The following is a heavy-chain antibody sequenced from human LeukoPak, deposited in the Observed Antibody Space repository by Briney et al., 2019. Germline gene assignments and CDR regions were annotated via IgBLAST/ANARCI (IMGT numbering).Heavy chain of an antibody. CDR1: GGSISSSNW. Sequence: PSETLSLTCTVSGGSISSSNWWSWVRPPPGKGLEWIGETYHSGSTNYNPSLKSRVTISVDKSKNQFSLKLSSVTAADTAVYYCARDRIAAARGYFDPWGQGTLVTVSS. J-gene: IGHJ5*02. V-gene: IGHV4-4*02. CDR2: TYHSGST. D-gene: IGHD6-13*01. CDR3: ARDRIAAARGYFDP.